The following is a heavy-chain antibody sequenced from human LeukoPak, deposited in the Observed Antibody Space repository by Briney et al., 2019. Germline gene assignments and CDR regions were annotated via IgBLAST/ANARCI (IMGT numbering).Heavy chain of an antibody. J-gene: IGHJ3*02. Sequence: GGSLRLSCAASGFTFSSYTMHWVRQAPGKGLEWVAVISYDGSNKYYADSVKGRFTISRDNSKNSLYLQMNSLRAEDTAVYYCARERNAIYNFWSGYTSGASDIWGQGTMVTVSS. CDR2: ISYDGSNK. CDR3: ARERNAIYNFWSGYTSGASDI. D-gene: IGHD3-3*01. V-gene: IGHV3-30-3*01. CDR1: GFTFSSYT.